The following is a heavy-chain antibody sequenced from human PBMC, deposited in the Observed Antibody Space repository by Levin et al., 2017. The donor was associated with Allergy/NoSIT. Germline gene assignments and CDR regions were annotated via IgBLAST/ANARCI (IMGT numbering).Heavy chain of an antibody. CDR3: VRGVVDY. CDR2: ITNSGTPV. CDR1: GFTFSTYG. Sequence: GESLKISCAASGFTFSTYGMNWVHQAPDKGLEWVAHITNSGTPVYYGDSVRGRFTISRDNANGLLYLQMNSLRAEDTAVYYCVRGVVDYWGQGTLVTVSS. D-gene: IGHD2-21*01. V-gene: IGHV3-48*04. J-gene: IGHJ4*02.